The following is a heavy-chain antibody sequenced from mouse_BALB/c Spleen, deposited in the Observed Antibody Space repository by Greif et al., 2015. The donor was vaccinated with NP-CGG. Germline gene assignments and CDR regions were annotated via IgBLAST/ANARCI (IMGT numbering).Heavy chain of an antibody. CDR3: ARVERGAMDY. CDR2: ISSGSSTI. CDR1: GFTFSSFG. V-gene: IGHV5-17*02. J-gene: IGHJ4*01. Sequence: EVQLVESGGGLVQPGGSRKLSCAASGFTFSSFGMHWVRQAPEKGLEWVAYISSGSSTIYYADTVKGRFTISRDNPKNTLFLQMTSLRSEDTAMYYCARVERGAMDYWGQGTSVTVSS.